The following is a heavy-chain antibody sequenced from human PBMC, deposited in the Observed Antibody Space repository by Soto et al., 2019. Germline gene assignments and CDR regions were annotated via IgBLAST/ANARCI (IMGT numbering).Heavy chain of an antibody. Sequence: GGSLRLSCAASGFTFSTYWMHWVRQAPGKGLVWVSRINSDGSITTYADSVKGRFTISRDNSKNTLYLQMNSLRAEDTAVYYWARVATGIYSWRESWGQGTLVTVSS. V-gene: IGHV3-74*03. CDR2: INSDGSIT. D-gene: IGHD3-10*01. CDR3: ARVATGIYSWRES. CDR1: GFTFSTYW. J-gene: IGHJ5*02.